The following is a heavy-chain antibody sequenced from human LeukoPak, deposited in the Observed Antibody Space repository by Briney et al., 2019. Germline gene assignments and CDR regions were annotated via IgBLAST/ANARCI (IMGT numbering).Heavy chain of an antibody. J-gene: IGHJ5*02. Sequence: PGGSLRLSCAATGFTFSSYAMHWVRQAPGKGLEWVAVISYDGSNKYYADSVKGRFTISRDNSKNTLYLQMNSLRAEDTAVYYCARDRVVVTANQYNWFDPWGQGTLVTVSS. V-gene: IGHV3-30-3*01. CDR3: ARDRVVVTANQYNWFDP. CDR2: ISYDGSNK. CDR1: GFTFSSYA. D-gene: IGHD2-21*02.